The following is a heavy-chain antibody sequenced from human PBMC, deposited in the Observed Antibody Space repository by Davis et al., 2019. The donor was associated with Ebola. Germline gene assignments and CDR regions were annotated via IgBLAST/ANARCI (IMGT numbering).Heavy chain of an antibody. CDR3: ARGSLVVVVPASRSPADY. CDR2: ISYDGSNK. CDR1: GFTFSSYA. V-gene: IGHV3-30-3*01. J-gene: IGHJ4*02. Sequence: PGGSLRLSCAASGFTFSSYAMHWVRQAPGKGLEWVAVISYDGSNKYYADSVKGRFTISRDNSKNTLYLQMNSLRAEDTAVYYCARGSLVVVVPASRSPADYWGQGTLVTVSS. D-gene: IGHD2-2*01.